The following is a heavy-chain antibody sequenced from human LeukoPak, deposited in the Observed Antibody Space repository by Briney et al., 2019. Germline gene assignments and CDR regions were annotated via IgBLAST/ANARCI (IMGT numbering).Heavy chain of an antibody. J-gene: IGHJ5*02. Sequence: PSETLYLTLTVPGGSISSSSYYLGWIRQPPGKGLEWIANIYHTGSTYYNPSLKSRVTISVDTSKNQFSLKLSSVTAADTAVYYCARGVDSSGYQYKGFDPWGQGTLVTVSS. CDR2: IYHTGST. V-gene: IGHV4-39*01. CDR3: ARGVDSSGYQYKGFDP. CDR1: GGSISSSSYY. D-gene: IGHD3-22*01.